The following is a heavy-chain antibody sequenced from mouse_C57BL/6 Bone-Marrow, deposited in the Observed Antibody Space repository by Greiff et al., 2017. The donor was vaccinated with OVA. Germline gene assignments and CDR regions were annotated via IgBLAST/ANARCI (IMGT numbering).Heavy chain of an antibody. V-gene: IGHV1-53*01. CDR1: GYTFTSYW. CDR3: ARGPGLLYFDY. D-gene: IGHD3-3*01. CDR2: INPSNGGT. J-gene: IGHJ2*01. Sequence: QVQLQQSGTELVKPGASVKLSCKASGYTFTSYWMPWVKQRPGQGLEWIGNINPSNGGTNYNEKFKSKATLTVDKSSSTAYMQLSSLTSEDSAVYYCARGPGLLYFDYWGQGTTLTVSS.